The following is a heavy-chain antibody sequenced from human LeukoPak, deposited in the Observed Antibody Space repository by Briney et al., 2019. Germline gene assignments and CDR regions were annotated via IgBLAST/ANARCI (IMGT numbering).Heavy chain of an antibody. CDR2: IYYSGST. V-gene: IGHV4-39*07. D-gene: IGHD3-3*01. CDR1: GGSISSSSYY. CDR3: ASSYYDFWSTLGYYFDY. Sequence: SETLSLTCTVSGGSISSSSYYWGWIRQPPGKGLEWIGSIYYSGSTYYNPSLKSRVTISVDTSKNQFSLKLSSVTAADTAVYYCASSYYDFWSTLGYYFDYWGQGTLVTVSS. J-gene: IGHJ4*02.